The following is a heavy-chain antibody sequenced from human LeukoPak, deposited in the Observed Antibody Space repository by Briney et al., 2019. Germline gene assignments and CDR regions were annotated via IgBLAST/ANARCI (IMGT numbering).Heavy chain of an antibody. CDR3: ARGEAVRGTDH. Sequence: GGSLRLSCAASGFTFSSYWMHWVRQAPGKGLVWVSRINSDGSSTSHADSVKGRFTISRDNAKNTLYLQMNSLRAEDTAVYYCARGEAVRGTDHWGRGALVTVSS. V-gene: IGHV3-74*01. D-gene: IGHD2-15*01. CDR1: GFTFSSYW. J-gene: IGHJ4*02. CDR2: INSDGSST.